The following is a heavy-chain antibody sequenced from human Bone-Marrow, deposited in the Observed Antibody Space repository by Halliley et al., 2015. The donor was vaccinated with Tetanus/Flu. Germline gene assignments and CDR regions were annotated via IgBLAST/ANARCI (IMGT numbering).Heavy chain of an antibody. CDR3: AREGGDDVWSGYFFY. D-gene: IGHD3-3*01. V-gene: IGHV3-30*05. CDR2: ISYDGSNK. J-gene: IGHJ4*02. Sequence: ISYDGSNKYYADSGKGRFTISRDNSKNAVYLQKSSLRPEGTAVYYWAREGGDDVWSGYFFYWGQGTLVTVSS.